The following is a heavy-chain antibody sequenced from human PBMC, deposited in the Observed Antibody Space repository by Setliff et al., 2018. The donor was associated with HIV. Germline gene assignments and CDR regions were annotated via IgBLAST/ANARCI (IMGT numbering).Heavy chain of an antibody. CDR3: ARDRPPSTVDMLGAFDR. J-gene: IGHJ3*02. CDR2: IYYTGTT. D-gene: IGHD4-17*01. Sequence: SETLSLTCTVSRGSISRYYWSWIRQPPGKGLEWIGYIYYTGTTKYNPSLKSRVTMSVDTSKNQLSLKLSSLTAADTAVYYCARDRPPSTVDMLGAFDRWGQGTMGT. CDR1: RGSISRYY. V-gene: IGHV4-59*01.